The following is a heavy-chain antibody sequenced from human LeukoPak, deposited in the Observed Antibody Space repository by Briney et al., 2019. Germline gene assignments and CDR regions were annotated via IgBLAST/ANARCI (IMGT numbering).Heavy chain of an antibody. CDR2: ISSSSSYI. V-gene: IGHV3-21*01. Sequence: PGGSLRLSCAASGFTFSSYSMNWVRQAPGKGLEWVSSISSSSSYIYYADSVKGRFTISRDNAKNSLYLQMNSLRAEDTAVYYCARDADLNLWYSSSSNFDYWGQGTLVTVSS. D-gene: IGHD6-6*01. CDR3: ARDADLNLWYSSSSNFDY. CDR1: GFTFSSYS. J-gene: IGHJ4*02.